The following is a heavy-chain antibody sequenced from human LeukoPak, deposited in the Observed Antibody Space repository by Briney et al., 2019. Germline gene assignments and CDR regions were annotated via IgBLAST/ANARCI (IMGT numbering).Heavy chain of an antibody. CDR1: GFTFSSYW. J-gene: IGHJ4*02. V-gene: IGHV3-7*01. CDR3: ARDRAREMVTTNINFDY. Sequence: GGSLRLSCAASGFTFSSYWMSWVRQAPGKGLEWVGNIKQDGSEKYYVDSVKGRFTISRDNAKNSLYLQMNSLRAEDTAVYYCARDRAREMVTTNINFDYWGQGTLVTVSS. CDR2: IKQDGSEK. D-gene: IGHD5-18*01.